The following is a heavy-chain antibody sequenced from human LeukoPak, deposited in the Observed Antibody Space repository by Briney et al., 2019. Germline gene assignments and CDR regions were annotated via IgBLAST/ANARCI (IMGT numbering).Heavy chain of an antibody. D-gene: IGHD2-2*01. CDR3: ARGYQSFFP. J-gene: IGHJ5*02. CDR1: GYSFTSYG. Sequence: DSVKVSCKASGYSFTSYGLSWVRQAPGQGLEWMGWINPNSGGTNYAQKFQGRVTMTRDTSISTAYMELSRLRSDDTAVYYCARGYQSFFPWGQGTLVIVSS. V-gene: IGHV1-2*02. CDR2: INPNSGGT.